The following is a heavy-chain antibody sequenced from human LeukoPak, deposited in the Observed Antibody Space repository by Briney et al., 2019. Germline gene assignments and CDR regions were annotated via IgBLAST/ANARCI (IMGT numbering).Heavy chain of an antibody. V-gene: IGHV5-51*01. D-gene: IGHD6-19*01. CDR2: IFPGDPHT. J-gene: IGHJ3*02. Sequence: GESLKISCKGSGYSFMSYWIGWVRQMPGKGLEWMGIIFPGDPHTIYRLPFQGQVTISADKSISTAYLQWSSLKASDTAMYYCATGYGSGRGAFDIWGQGTMVTVSS. CDR1: GYSFMSYW. CDR3: ATGYGSGRGAFDI.